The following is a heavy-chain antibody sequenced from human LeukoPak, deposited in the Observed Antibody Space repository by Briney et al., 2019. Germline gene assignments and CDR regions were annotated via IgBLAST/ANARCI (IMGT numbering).Heavy chain of an antibody. V-gene: IGHV4-34*01. Sequence: SETLSLTCAAYGGSFSGYYWSWIRQPPGKGLEWIGEINHSGSTNYNPSLKSRVTISVDTSKSQFSLKLSSVTAADTAVYYCARVEVAYYGSGSNYYYGMDVWGQGTTVTVSS. CDR1: GGSFSGYY. CDR3: ARVEVAYYGSGSNYYYGMDV. J-gene: IGHJ6*02. CDR2: INHSGST. D-gene: IGHD3-10*01.